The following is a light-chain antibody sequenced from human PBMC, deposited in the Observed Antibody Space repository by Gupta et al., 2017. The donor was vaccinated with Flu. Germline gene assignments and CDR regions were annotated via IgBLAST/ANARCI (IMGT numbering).Light chain of an antibody. CDR2: GAS. V-gene: IGKV3-20*01. J-gene: IGKJ4*01. Sequence: LRQSPGTLSLSPGERATLSCRASQSVSSSSLAWYQQKPGQAPSLLIYGASRRATGIPYRFSGSGSGTDFTLTISRLEPEDFAVYYCQQYGSSPLTFGGGTKVEIK. CDR1: QSVSSSS. CDR3: QQYGSSPLT.